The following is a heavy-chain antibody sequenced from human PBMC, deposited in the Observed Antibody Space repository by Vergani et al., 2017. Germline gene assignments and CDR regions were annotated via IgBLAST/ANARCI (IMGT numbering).Heavy chain of an antibody. CDR3: ARDGGEYDKDALDV. Sequence: QVQLQESGPGLVKPSQTLSLTCTVSGGSFSTGGQSWTWLRQSAGKGLEWIGRIYTSGATNYNPSLRSRTIISVDASKKQFSLKLTSVIAADTAVYYCARDGGEYDKDALDVWGQETKVTVTS. CDR2: IYTSGAT. CDR1: GGSFSTGGQS. J-gene: IGHJ3*01. V-gene: IGHV4-61*02. D-gene: IGHD2-21*01.